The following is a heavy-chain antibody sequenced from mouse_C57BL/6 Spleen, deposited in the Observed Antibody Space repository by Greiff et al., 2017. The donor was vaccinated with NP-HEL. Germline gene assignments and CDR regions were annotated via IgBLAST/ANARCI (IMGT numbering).Heavy chain of an antibody. CDR1: GFTFSSYG. CDR2: ISSGGSYT. CDR3: ARQDTTVVARVYFDY. V-gene: IGHV5-6*02. D-gene: IGHD1-1*01. J-gene: IGHJ2*01. Sequence: DVKLVESGGDLVKPGGSLKLSCAASGFTFSSYGMSWVRQTPDKRLEWVATISSGGSYTYYPDSVKGRFTISRDNAKNTLYLQMSSLKSEDTAMYYCARQDTTVVARVYFDYWGQGTTLTVSS.